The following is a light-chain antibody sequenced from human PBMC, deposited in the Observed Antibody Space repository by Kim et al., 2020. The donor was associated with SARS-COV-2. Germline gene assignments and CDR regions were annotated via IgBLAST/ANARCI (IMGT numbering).Light chain of an antibody. V-gene: IGLV3-1*01. J-gene: IGLJ1*01. CDR3: QAWDNSALYV. CDR2: QDT. CDR1: KLGDDY. Sequence: VSPGQTASTTCSGDKLGDDYTSWYQQRPGQSPLLVIYQDTKRPSGIPARFSGSTSGNTATLTITGAQAMDEADYFCQAWDNSALYVFGPGTKVTVL.